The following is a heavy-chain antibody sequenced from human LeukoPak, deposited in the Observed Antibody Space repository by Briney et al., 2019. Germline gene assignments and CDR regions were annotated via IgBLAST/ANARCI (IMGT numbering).Heavy chain of an antibody. Sequence: GASVKVSCKASGGTFSSYAISWVRQAPGQGLEWMGRIIPILGIANYAQKFQGRVTITADKSTSTAYMELSSLRSEDTAVYYCARVPRSYDSSGYYYVRAYYYYGMDVWGQGTTVTVSS. D-gene: IGHD3-22*01. CDR3: ARVPRSYDSSGYYYVRAYYYYGMDV. CDR2: IIPILGIA. CDR1: GGTFSSYA. J-gene: IGHJ6*02. V-gene: IGHV1-69*04.